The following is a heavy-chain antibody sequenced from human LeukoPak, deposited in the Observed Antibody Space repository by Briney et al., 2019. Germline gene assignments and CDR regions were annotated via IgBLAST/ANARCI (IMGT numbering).Heavy chain of an antibody. J-gene: IGHJ5*02. D-gene: IGHD2-21*01. CDR3: ARDMVIGGDVNWFDP. CDR1: GGSISSSYY. CDR2: IYYSGST. Sequence: SETLSLTCTVSGGSISSSYYWGWIRQPPGKGLEWIGSIYYSGSTYYNPSLKSRVTISVDTSKNQFSLKLSSVTAADTAVYYCARDMVIGGDVNWFDPWGQGTLVTVSS. V-gene: IGHV4-39*07.